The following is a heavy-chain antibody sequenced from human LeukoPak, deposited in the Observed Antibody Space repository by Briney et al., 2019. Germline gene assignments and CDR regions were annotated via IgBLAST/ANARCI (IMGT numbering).Heavy chain of an antibody. Sequence: GGSLRLSCAASGFTFSSYWMHWVRHAPGRGLVWVSRIHSDGSSTTYADSVKGRFTISRDNAKNTLYLQMNSLRAEDTAVYYCARDAWMASTPLDYWGQGTLVTVSS. V-gene: IGHV3-74*01. CDR2: IHSDGSST. CDR3: ARDAWMASTPLDY. D-gene: IGHD5-24*01. J-gene: IGHJ4*02. CDR1: GFTFSSYW.